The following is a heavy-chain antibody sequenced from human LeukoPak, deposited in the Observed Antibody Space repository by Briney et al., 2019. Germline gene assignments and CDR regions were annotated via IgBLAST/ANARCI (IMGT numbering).Heavy chain of an antibody. V-gene: IGHV3-48*02. CDR3: ATDQRFAFDY. CDR1: GFSFTDYP. CDR2: IRTTAEGAKYA. Sequence: GGSLRLSCATSGFSFTDYPMNWVRQAPGKGLEWISNIRTTAEGAKYAYYADSVKGRVTISRDDGKNTLYLHMNSLRDDDTAVYYCATDQRFAFDYWGQGILVTVSS. D-gene: IGHD3-3*01. J-gene: IGHJ4*02.